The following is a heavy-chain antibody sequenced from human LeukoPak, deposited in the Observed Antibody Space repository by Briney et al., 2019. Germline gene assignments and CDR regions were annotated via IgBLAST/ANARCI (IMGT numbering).Heavy chain of an antibody. Sequence: GGSLRLSCAASGFIFSSYWMAWVRQAPGKGLEWVANIKEDGSDKNYVDSVKGRFTISRDNAKNSLYLQMNSLRAEDTAVYYCAKDLGGDYGDYVNFDYWGQGTLVTVSS. V-gene: IGHV3-7*01. D-gene: IGHD4-17*01. J-gene: IGHJ4*02. CDR1: GFIFSSYW. CDR3: AKDLGGDYGDYVNFDY. CDR2: IKEDGSDK.